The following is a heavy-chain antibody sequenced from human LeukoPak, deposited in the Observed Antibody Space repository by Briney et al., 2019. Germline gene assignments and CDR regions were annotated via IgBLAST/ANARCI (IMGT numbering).Heavy chain of an antibody. V-gene: IGHV3-23*01. CDR1: GFTFSSYA. Sequence: PGGSLRLSCAASGFTFSSYAMSWVRQAPGKGLEWVSAISGSGGSTYYANSVKGRFTISRDNSKNTLYLQMNSLRAEDTAVYYCAKDLLRGRAFDIWGQGTMVTVSS. CDR3: AKDLLRGRAFDI. D-gene: IGHD2-15*01. CDR2: ISGSGGST. J-gene: IGHJ3*02.